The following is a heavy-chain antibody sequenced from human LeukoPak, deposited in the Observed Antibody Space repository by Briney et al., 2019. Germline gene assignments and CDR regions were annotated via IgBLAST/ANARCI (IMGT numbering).Heavy chain of an antibody. CDR2: IIPIFGTA. V-gene: IGHV1-69*13. CDR3: ATDYYYDSSGGDY. Sequence: SVKVSCKASGGTFSSYAISWVRQAPGQGLEWMGGIIPIFGTANYAQKFQGRVTITADESTSTAYMELSRLRSDDTAVYYCATDYYYDSSGGDYWGQGTLVTVSS. J-gene: IGHJ4*02. D-gene: IGHD3-22*01. CDR1: GGTFSSYA.